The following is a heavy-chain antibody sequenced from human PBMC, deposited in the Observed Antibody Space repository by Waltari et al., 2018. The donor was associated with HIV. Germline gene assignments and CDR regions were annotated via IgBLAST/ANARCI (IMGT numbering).Heavy chain of an antibody. V-gene: IGHV3-30*01. CDR1: GVTFSSHA. CDR2: ISYDGRNK. Sequence: QVQLLESGVGVVQRGMSLRLSCAASGVTFSSHAMPWVRQAPGKGLEWGAVISYDGRNKYCADSVKGRFTISRDNSKNTLYLQMNSLRAEDTAVYYCARPMNYGDYPYYFDYWGQGTLVTVSS. J-gene: IGHJ4*02. D-gene: IGHD4-17*01. CDR3: ARPMNYGDYPYYFDY.